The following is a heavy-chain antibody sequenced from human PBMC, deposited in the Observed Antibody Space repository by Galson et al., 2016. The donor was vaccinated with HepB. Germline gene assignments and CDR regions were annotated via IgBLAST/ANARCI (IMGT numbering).Heavy chain of an antibody. CDR1: GFNFYGYW. CDR3: ARGIMAAHWGMDV. V-gene: IGHV3-7*03. J-gene: IGHJ6*02. CDR2: MREDSFEK. D-gene: IGHD3-16*01. Sequence: SLRLSCAAAGFNFYGYWMSWVRQAPGRGLEWMANMREDSFEKYYMESVKGRFTISRDNAKSSLFLQMNYLTAEDTGVYYCARGIMAAHWGMDVWGQGTTVIVSS.